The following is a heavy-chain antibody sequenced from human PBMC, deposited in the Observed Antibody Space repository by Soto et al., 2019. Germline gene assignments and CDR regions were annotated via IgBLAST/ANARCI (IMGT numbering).Heavy chain of an antibody. CDR3: TRADLTVTLSVFDP. CDR2: ISDDGSSK. V-gene: IGHV3-30-3*01. Sequence: QVQLVESGGGVVQPGRSLRLSCAASGFIFSSYAMHWVRQAPGKGLEWVAFISDDGSSKYYADSVKGRFTISRDNSKNTLYLQMNSLRAEDTAVYHCTRADLTVTLSVFDPWGQGTLVTVSS. D-gene: IGHD4-17*01. CDR1: GFIFSSYA. J-gene: IGHJ5*02.